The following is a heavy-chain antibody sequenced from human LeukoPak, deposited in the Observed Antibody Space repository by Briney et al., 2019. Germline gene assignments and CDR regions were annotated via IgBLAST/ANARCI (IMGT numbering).Heavy chain of an antibody. V-gene: IGHV1-2*02. CDR1: GYTFTGYY. Sequence: ASVKVSCKASGYTFTGYYMHWVRQAPGQGLEWMGWINPNSGGTSYAQKFQGRVTMTRDTSISTAYMELSRLRSDDTAVYYCARWRYCSGGSCYRGLGWFDPWGQGTLVTVSS. D-gene: IGHD2-15*01. J-gene: IGHJ5*02. CDR3: ARWRYCSGGSCYRGLGWFDP. CDR2: INPNSGGT.